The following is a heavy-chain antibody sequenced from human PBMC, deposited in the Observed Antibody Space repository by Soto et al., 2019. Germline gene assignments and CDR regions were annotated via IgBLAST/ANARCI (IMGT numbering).Heavy chain of an antibody. CDR1: GGSISSYY. V-gene: IGHV4-59*01. Sequence: LSLTCTVSGGSISSYYWSWIRQPPGKGLEWIGYIYYSGSTNYNPSLKSRVTISVDTSKNQFSLKLSSVTAADTAVYYCARARYSYGQNWFDPWGQGTLVTVSS. D-gene: IGHD5-18*01. J-gene: IGHJ5*02. CDR2: IYYSGST. CDR3: ARARYSYGQNWFDP.